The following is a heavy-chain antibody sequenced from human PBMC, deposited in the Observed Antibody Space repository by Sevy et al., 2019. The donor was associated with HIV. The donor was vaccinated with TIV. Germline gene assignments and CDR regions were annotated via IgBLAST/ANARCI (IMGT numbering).Heavy chain of an antibody. CDR3: AKRGSKSGYALGY. Sequence: GGSLRLSCIESGFTLSNYDIHWVRQAAGKGLEWVAFIQYDGSIQHYADSVKGPFTISRDNSKNTLYLQMNSLRPEDTAIYYCAKRGSKSGYALGYWGQGTLVTVSS. CDR2: IQYDGSIQ. D-gene: IGHD5-12*01. J-gene: IGHJ4*02. CDR1: GFTLSNYD. V-gene: IGHV3-30*02.